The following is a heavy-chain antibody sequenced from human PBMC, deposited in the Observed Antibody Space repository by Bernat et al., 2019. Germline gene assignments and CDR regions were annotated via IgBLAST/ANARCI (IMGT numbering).Heavy chain of an antibody. CDR1: GFTFSNYW. V-gene: IGHV3-7*04. D-gene: IGHD6-19*01. Sequence: EVQLVESGGGLVQPGGSLRLSSAASGFTFSNYWMSWVRQAPGKGLEWVANIKQDGSEKYYVDSVKGRFTISRDNAKNSLYLQMDSLRAEDTAVYYCAREGRYSSGDYWGQGTLVTVSS. J-gene: IGHJ4*02. CDR3: AREGRYSSGDY. CDR2: IKQDGSEK.